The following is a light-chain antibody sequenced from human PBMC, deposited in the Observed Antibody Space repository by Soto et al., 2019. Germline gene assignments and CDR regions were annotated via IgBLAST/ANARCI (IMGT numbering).Light chain of an antibody. CDR2: EVN. CDR1: SSDIGAYDY. CDR3: TSYTPTGALV. J-gene: IGLJ6*01. V-gene: IGLV2-14*01. Sequence: QSALTQPASLSGSPGQSITISCTGTSSDIGAYDYVSWFQQHPGKAPKLMISEVNNRPSGVSNGFSGSKSGNTASLTISGLQSEDEADYYCTSYTPTGALVFGSGTKVTVL.